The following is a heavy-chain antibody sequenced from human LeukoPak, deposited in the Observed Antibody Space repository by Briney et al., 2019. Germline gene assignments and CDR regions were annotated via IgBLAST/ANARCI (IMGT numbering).Heavy chain of an antibody. CDR3: AKVHCSSTSCYSFDY. D-gene: IGHD2-2*01. J-gene: IGHJ4*02. CDR2: ISFSSTHI. V-gene: IGHV3-21*06. CDR1: GFIFSNYG. Sequence: PGVSLRLSCAASGFIFSNYGMSWVRQAPGKGLEWVSSISFSSTHIYYADSIQGRFTISRDNAENSLYLQMNSLRAEDTAVYYCAKVHCSSTSCYSFDYWGQGTLVTVSS.